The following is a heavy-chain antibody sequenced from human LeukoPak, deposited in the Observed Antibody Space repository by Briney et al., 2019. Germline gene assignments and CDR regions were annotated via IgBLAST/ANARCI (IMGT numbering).Heavy chain of an antibody. Sequence: GRSLRLSCAASGFTFSSYGMHWVRQAPGKGLEWVAVISYDGSNKYYADSVKGRFTISRDNSKNTLYLQMNSLRAEDTAVYYCAKVAPEKYFQHWGQGTLVTVSS. V-gene: IGHV3-30*18. CDR1: GFTFSSYG. CDR2: ISYDGSNK. CDR3: AKVAPEKYFQH. J-gene: IGHJ1*01.